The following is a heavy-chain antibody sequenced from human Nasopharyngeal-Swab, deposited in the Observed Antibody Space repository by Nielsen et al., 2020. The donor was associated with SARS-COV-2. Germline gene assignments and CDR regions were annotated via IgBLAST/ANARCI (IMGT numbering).Heavy chain of an antibody. CDR1: GFTFDDYA. CDR3: ARGTADYSNPSFDY. V-gene: IGHV3-9*01. Sequence: SLKISCAASGFTFDDYAMYWVRQAPGKGLEWVSGISWNGNIRGHADSVKGRFTISRDNAKNSLYLLMNSLRSEDTALYYCARGTADYSNPSFDYWGQGTLVTVPS. CDR2: ISWNGNIR. J-gene: IGHJ4*02. D-gene: IGHD4-11*01.